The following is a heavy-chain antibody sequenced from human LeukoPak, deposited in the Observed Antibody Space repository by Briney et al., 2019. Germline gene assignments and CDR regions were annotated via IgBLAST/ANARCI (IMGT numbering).Heavy chain of an antibody. CDR1: GYIFTGYY. J-gene: IGHJ4*02. CDR2: LHPNNGAT. V-gene: IGHV1-2*02. Sequence: ASVKVSCKASGYIFTGYYMKWVRQAPGQGLEWMGWLHPNNGATNYAQKFQGRITLTRDPSISTAYMEPSSLTSDDTAVYFCARWQEGSGTYYIDHWGQGTLVTVSS. D-gene: IGHD3-10*01. CDR3: ARWQEGSGTYYIDH.